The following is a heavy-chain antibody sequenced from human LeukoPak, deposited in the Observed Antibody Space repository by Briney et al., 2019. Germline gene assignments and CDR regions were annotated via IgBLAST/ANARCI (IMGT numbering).Heavy chain of an antibody. CDR3: AREYSSSSLYY. J-gene: IGHJ4*02. V-gene: IGHV1-2*02. CDR2: INPNTGGT. Sequence: ASVKVPCKASGYTFTDYFIHWVRQAPGQGLEWMGWINPNTGGTNYAQKFQGRLTMTRDRSISTTYMELSRLRSDDTAVYYCAREYSSSSLYYWGQGTLVTVSS. D-gene: IGHD6-6*01. CDR1: GYTFTDYF.